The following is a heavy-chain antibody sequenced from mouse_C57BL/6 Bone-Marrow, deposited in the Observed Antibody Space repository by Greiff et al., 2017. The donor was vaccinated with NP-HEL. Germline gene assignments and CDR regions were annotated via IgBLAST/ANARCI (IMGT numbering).Heavy chain of an antibody. Sequence: VQLQQSGPELVKPGASVKISCKASGYAFSSSWMNWVKQRPGKGLEWIGRIYPGDGDTNYNGKFKGKATLTADKSSSTAYMQLSSLTSEDSAVYFCAIEGYYGTVAFDYWGQGTTLTVSS. CDR2: IYPGDGDT. V-gene: IGHV1-82*01. CDR1: GYAFSSSW. J-gene: IGHJ2*01. CDR3: AIEGYYGTVAFDY. D-gene: IGHD1-1*01.